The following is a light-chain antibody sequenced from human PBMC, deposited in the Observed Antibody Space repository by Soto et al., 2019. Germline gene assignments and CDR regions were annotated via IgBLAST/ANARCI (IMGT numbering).Light chain of an antibody. CDR2: AAS. CDR3: LDYNSYPWT. V-gene: IGKV1-17*01. CDR1: QGIRND. Sequence: DIQMTQSPSSLSASVGDRVTITCRASQGIRNDLGWYQQKPGKAPKRLIYAASSLQSGVPSRCSGSGSGTEFSRTIGSLQPEELETYYCLDYNSYPWTFGQGTNVEIK. J-gene: IGKJ1*01.